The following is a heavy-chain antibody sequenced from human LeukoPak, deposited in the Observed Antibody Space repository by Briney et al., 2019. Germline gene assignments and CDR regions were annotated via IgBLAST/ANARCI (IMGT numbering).Heavy chain of an antibody. CDR2: VHYSGST. CDR1: GGSFSNHY. CDR3: ARDSAPVRYSWYFDP. Sequence: SQTLSLTCTVSGGSFSNHYWTWIRQPPGKTMDWVGYVHYSGSTKYNPSLKSRVTISLDTSKNQFSLKLSSVSAADTAVYYCARDSAPVRYSWYFDPWGRGTLVTVSS. V-gene: IGHV4-59*11. J-gene: IGHJ2*01. D-gene: IGHD2-15*01.